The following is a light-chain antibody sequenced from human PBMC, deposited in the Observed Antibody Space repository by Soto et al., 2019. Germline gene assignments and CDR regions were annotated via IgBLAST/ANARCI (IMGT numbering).Light chain of an antibody. CDR3: SSYLRV. CDR2: DVS. CDR1: SSDLGGYNY. J-gene: IGLJ1*01. Sequence: QSALTQPASVSGSPGQSITISCTGTSSDLGGYNYVSWYQQHPGKAPKLMIYDVSNRPSGVSDRYSGPKSGNTASRAESGLQSEDEADYYLSSYLRVFGTGTKVTV. V-gene: IGLV2-14*01.